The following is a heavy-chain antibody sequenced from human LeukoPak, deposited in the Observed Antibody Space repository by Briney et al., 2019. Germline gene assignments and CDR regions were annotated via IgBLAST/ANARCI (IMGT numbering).Heavy chain of an antibody. J-gene: IGHJ4*02. CDR2: IYSGGST. D-gene: IGHD3-9*01. Sequence: GGSLRLSCAASGFTVSSNYMSWVRQAPGKGLEWVSIIYSGGSTYYADCVKGRFTISRENSKNTLYLKMKSLRAEDTAVYYCAKASVSVYFDWLFLDYWGQGTLVTVSS. V-gene: IGHV3-66*01. CDR3: AKASVSVYFDWLFLDY. CDR1: GFTVSSNY.